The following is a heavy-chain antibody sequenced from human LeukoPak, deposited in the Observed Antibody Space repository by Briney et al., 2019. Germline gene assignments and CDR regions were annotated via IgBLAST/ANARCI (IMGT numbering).Heavy chain of an antibody. CDR3: ATDGQQWLGDHYYGMDV. Sequence: ASVKVSCKVSGYTLTELSMHWVRQAPGKGLEWMGGFDPEDGETIYAQKFQGRVTMTEDTSTDTAYMELSSLRSEDTAVYYCATDGQQWLGDHYYGMDVWGQGTTVTVSS. V-gene: IGHV1-24*01. CDR2: FDPEDGET. CDR1: GYTLTELS. J-gene: IGHJ6*02. D-gene: IGHD6-19*01.